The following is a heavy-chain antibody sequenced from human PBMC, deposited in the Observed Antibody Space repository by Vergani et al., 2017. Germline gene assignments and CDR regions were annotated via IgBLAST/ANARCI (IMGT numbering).Heavy chain of an antibody. CDR3: ARDRKIRVYYGMDV. J-gene: IGHJ6*02. V-gene: IGHV3-9*01. CDR1: GFTFDDYA. CDR2: ISWNSGST. Sequence: EVQLVESGGGLVQPGRSLRLSCAASGFTFDDYAMHWVRQAPGKGLEWVSGISWNSGSTGYADSVKGRFTISRDNAKNSLYLQMNSLRAEDTALYYCARDRKIRVYYGMDVWGQGTTVTVSS. D-gene: IGHD3-3*01.